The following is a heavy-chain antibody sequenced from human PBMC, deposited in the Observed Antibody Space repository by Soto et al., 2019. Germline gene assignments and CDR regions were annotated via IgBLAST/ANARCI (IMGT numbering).Heavy chain of an antibody. Sequence: QVQLVQSGAEVKKPGASVKVSCKASGYTFTSYGISWARQAPGQGLEWMGWISAYNGNTNYAQKLQGRVTMTTDTSTSTAYMELRSLRSDDTAVYYCARRVYDFWSGYYEGGWFDPWGQGTLVTVSS. J-gene: IGHJ5*02. V-gene: IGHV1-18*01. D-gene: IGHD3-3*01. CDR1: GYTFTSYG. CDR2: ISAYNGNT. CDR3: ARRVYDFWSGYYEGGWFDP.